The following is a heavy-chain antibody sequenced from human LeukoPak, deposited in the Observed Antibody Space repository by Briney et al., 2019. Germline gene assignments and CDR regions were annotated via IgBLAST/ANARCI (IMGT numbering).Heavy chain of an antibody. V-gene: IGHV3-74*01. CDR2: INHDGTGT. J-gene: IGHJ4*02. Sequence: GWALRLSCSSSGCIYSKFWMHPWRPVPGKGLVWVSGINHDGTGTYYADSVKGRFTISRDNAKNTVYLQMNGLRAEDTTVYYCATVSEYWGQGTLVTVSS. CDR3: ATVSEY. CDR1: GCIYSKFW.